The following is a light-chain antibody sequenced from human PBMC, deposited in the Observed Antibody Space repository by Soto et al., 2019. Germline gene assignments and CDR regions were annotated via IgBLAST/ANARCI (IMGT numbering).Light chain of an antibody. V-gene: IGKV3-15*01. CDR1: QSVSSN. CDR2: GAS. CDR3: QQYNNWPPWT. Sequence: EIVMTQSPATLSLSPGDTATLSCRASQSVSSNLAWYQQKPGQAPRLLISGASTRATVVPARFSGSGSGTEFTITISSPQSEDFAVYYCQQYNNWPPWTFGQGTKVEIK. J-gene: IGKJ1*01.